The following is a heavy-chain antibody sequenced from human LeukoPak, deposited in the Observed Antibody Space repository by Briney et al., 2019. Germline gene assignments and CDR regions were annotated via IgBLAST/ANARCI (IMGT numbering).Heavy chain of an antibody. CDR1: GFTFSSYA. V-gene: IGHV3-23*01. Sequence: GGSLRLSCAASGFTFSSYAMSWVRQAPGKGLEWVSAIGGSGATTYYADSVRGRFTISRDNSKNTMYLQMSSLRAEDTAVYYCAKQRIAAAGPYYFDYWGQGTLVTVSS. J-gene: IGHJ4*02. CDR3: AKQRIAAAGPYYFDY. CDR2: IGGSGATT. D-gene: IGHD6-13*01.